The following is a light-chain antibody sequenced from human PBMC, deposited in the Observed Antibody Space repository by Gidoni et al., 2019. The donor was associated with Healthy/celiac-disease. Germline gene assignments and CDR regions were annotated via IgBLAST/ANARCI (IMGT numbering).Light chain of an antibody. CDR2: WAS. CDR3: QQYYSTLT. Sequence: DIVMTKSSDSLAVSLGERATINCKSSQSVLYSSNNKNYLAWYQQKPGQPPKRLIYWASTRESGVPDRFSGSGSGTAFTLTISSLKAEDVAVDYCQQYYSTLTFGGXTKVEIK. V-gene: IGKV4-1*01. J-gene: IGKJ4*01. CDR1: QSVLYSSNNKNY.